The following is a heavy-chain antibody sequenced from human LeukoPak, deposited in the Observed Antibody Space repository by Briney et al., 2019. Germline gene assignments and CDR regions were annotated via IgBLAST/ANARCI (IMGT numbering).Heavy chain of an antibody. CDR3: AFICSSTSCHHYYYYGMDV. J-gene: IGHJ6*02. CDR1: GYTFTSYD. V-gene: IGHV1-8*01. D-gene: IGHD2-2*01. Sequence: ASVKVSCKASGYTFTSYDINWVRQATGQGLEWMGWMAPNSGNTGCAQKFQGRVTMTRNTSISTAYMELSSLRSEDTAVYYCAFICSSTSCHHYYYYGMDVWGQGTTVTVSS. CDR2: MAPNSGNT.